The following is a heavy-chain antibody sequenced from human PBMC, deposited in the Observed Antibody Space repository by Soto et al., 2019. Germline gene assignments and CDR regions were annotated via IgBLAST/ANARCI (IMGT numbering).Heavy chain of an antibody. Sequence: PSETLSLTCAVYGGSFSGHYWSWIRQPPGKGLEWIGEINHSGSTNYNPSLKSRVTISVDTSKNQFSLKLSSVTAADTAVYYCARGQRNTAMPLSQYYYYGMDVWGQGTTVTVSS. D-gene: IGHD5-18*01. CDR2: INHSGST. V-gene: IGHV4-34*01. CDR1: GGSFSGHY. J-gene: IGHJ6*02. CDR3: ARGQRNTAMPLSQYYYYGMDV.